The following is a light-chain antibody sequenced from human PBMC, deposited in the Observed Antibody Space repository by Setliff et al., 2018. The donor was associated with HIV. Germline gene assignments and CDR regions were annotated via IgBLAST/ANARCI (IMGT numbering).Light chain of an antibody. Sequence: QSVLTQPASMSGSPGQSITISCTGTSDDVGASNYVSWYQQFPGKAPKLILYDVNKRPSGVSSRFSGSKSGNTASLTISGLQAEDDAHYWCCSYVGSTASVVFGGGTKVTVL. CDR1: SDDVGASNY. CDR2: DVN. CDR3: CSYVGSTASVV. J-gene: IGLJ2*01. V-gene: IGLV2-23*02.